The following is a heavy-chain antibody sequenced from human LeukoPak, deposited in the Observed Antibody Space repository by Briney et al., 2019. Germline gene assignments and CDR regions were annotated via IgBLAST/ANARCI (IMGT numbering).Heavy chain of an antibody. Sequence: GGSLRLSCGASGFTFSSYWIHWVRQAPGKGLVWVSRINSDGSSTSYADSVKGRFTISRDNAKNTLYLQMDSLRAEDTAVYFCARTVYSGSYFDNWGQGTLVTVSS. CDR2: INSDGSST. CDR3: ARTVYSGSYFDN. CDR1: GFTFSSYW. D-gene: IGHD1-26*01. J-gene: IGHJ4*02. V-gene: IGHV3-74*01.